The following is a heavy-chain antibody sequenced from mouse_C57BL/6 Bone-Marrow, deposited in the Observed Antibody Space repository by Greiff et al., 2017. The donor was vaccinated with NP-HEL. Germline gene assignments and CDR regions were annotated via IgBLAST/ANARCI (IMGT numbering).Heavy chain of an antibody. Sequence: QVQLQQSGAELVKPGASVKISCKASGYAFSSYWMNWVKQRPGKGLEWIGQIYPGDGDTNYNGKFKGKATLTADKSSSTAYMQLSSLTSEDSAVYFCAREGITTVVATGYYFDYWGQGTTLTVSS. D-gene: IGHD1-1*01. V-gene: IGHV1-80*01. CDR1: GYAFSSYW. CDR3: AREGITTVVATGYYFDY. CDR2: IYPGDGDT. J-gene: IGHJ2*01.